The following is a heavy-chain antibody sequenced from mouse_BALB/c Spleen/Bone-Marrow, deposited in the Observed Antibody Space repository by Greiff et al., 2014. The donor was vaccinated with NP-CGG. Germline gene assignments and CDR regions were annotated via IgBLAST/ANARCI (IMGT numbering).Heavy chain of an antibody. CDR2: IYPGDGSI. V-gene: IGHV1S33*01. CDR1: GYTFTSYD. D-gene: IGHD2-1*01. J-gene: IGHJ4*01. CDR3: VRNGNLRYAMDY. Sequence: SGPELVKPGALVKISCKASGYTFTSYDINWVKQRPGQGLEWIGWIYPGDGSIKYNEKFKGKATLTADESSSTAYMHISSMSPENDAVYFYVRNGNLRYAMDYWGQGTSVTVSS.